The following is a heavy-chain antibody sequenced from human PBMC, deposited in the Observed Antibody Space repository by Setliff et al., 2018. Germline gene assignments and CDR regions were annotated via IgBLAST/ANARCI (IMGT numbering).Heavy chain of an antibody. Sequence: SETLSLTCTVSGGSISSDNFLWSWIRQHPEKGLEWIAYIFYSGRAYYNPSLQSRATISVDTSKNQFSLKLSSVTAADTAVYYCARSAGYSGSYYVNYWGQGTLVTVSS. CDR2: IFYSGRA. V-gene: IGHV4-30-4*01. CDR1: GGSISSDNFL. D-gene: IGHD1-26*01. J-gene: IGHJ4*02. CDR3: ARSAGYSGSYYVNY.